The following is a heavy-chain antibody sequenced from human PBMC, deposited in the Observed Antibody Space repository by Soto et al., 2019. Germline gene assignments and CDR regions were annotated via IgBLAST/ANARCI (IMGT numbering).Heavy chain of an antibody. CDR1: GFTFSSYG. J-gene: IGHJ4*02. D-gene: IGHD5-12*01. CDR3: AKDLAEMATSLRFDY. CDR2: ISYDGSNK. V-gene: IGHV3-30*18. Sequence: QVQLVESGGGVVQPGRSLRLSCAASGFTFSSYGMHWVRQAPGKGLEWVAVISYDGSNKYYADSVKGRLTISRDNSKNTLYLQMNSLIAEDTAVYYCAKDLAEMATSLRFDYWGQGTLVTVSS.